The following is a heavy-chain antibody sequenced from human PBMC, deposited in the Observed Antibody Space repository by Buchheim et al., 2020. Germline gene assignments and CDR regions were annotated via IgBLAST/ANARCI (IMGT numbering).Heavy chain of an antibody. V-gene: IGHV4-59*01. Sequence: QVQLQESGPGLVKPSETLSLTCTVSGGSLSNSYWSWIRQPPGRGLEWIGYIYYSGSTNYNPSLKSRVPISLDTSKNQFSLKLSSVTAADTAVYYCARDRYFDYWGQGTL. CDR1: GGSLSNSY. CDR3: ARDRYFDY. CDR2: IYYSGST. J-gene: IGHJ4*02.